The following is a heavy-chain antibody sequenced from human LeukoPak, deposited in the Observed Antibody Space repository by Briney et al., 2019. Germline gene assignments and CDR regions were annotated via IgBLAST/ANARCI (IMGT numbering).Heavy chain of an antibody. CDR2: IYYSGST. CDR1: GGSISSSSYY. Sequence: SETLSLTCTVSGGSISSSSYYWGWIRQPPGKGLEWIGSIYYSGSTYYNPSLKSRVTISVDTSKNQFSLKLSSVTAADTAVYYCARRAGRTSGEGIAAAGIRWFDPWGQGTQVTVSS. J-gene: IGHJ5*02. D-gene: IGHD6-13*01. CDR3: ARRAGRTSGEGIAAAGIRWFDP. V-gene: IGHV4-39*01.